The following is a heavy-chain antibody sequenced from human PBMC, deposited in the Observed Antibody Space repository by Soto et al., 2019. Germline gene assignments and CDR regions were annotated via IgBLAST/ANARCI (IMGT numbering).Heavy chain of an antibody. CDR3: ARGGKYCSSTSCYAAIYDHFQH. V-gene: IGHV1-3*01. CDR2: INAGNGNT. Sequence: ASVKVSCKASGYTFTSYAMHWVRQAPGQRLEWMGWINAGNGNTKYSQKFQGRVTITRDTSASTAYMELSSLRSEDTAVYYCARGGKYCSSTSCYAAIYDHFQHWGQGTLVTVSS. D-gene: IGHD2-2*01. J-gene: IGHJ1*01. CDR1: GYTFTSYA.